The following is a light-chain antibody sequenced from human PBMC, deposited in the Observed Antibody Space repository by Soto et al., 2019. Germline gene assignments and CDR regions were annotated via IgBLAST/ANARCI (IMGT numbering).Light chain of an antibody. Sequence: QSALTQPPSASGSPGQSVTISCTGTSSDVGRYNYVTWFQQHPGKAPKVMIYEVTKRPSVVPDRFSGSKSGNTASLTVAGLQAEGEADYYCSSYAGRDNIFGGGTKLTVL. CDR2: EVT. J-gene: IGLJ2*01. CDR3: SSYAGRDNI. V-gene: IGLV2-8*01. CDR1: SSDVGRYNY.